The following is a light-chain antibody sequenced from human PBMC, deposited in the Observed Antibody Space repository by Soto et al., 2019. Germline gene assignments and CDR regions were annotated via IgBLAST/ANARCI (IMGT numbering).Light chain of an antibody. CDR2: SNN. CDR3: AAWDDSLTAEV. J-gene: IGLJ1*01. V-gene: IGLV1-44*01. Sequence: QSVLTQPPSASGTPGQRVTISCSGSSSNIGSNTVNWYQQLPGTAPKLLIYSNNQRPSGVPDRFSGSKSGTSASLAISELQSEDEADYYCAAWDDSLTAEVFGTGTKVTVL. CDR1: SSNIGSNT.